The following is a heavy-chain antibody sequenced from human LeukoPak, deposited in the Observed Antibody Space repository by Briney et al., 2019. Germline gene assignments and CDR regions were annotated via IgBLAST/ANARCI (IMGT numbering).Heavy chain of an antibody. J-gene: IGHJ1*01. CDR2: INPNSGGT. CDR1: GYTFTGYY. V-gene: IGHV1-2*02. D-gene: IGHD4-17*01. Sequence: ASVKVSCKASGYTFTGYYMRWVRQAPGQGLEWMGWINPNSGGTNYAQKFQGRVTMTRDTSISTAYMELSRLRSDDTAVYYCARGANDYGQAQHWGQGTLVTVSS. CDR3: ARGANDYGQAQH.